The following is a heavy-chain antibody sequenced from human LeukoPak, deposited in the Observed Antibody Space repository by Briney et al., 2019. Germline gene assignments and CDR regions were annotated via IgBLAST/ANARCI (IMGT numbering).Heavy chain of an antibody. Sequence: GGSLRLSCAAPGFTFSSYWMSWVRQAPGKGLEWVANIKQDGSEKYYVDSVKGRFTISRDNAKNSLYLQMNSLRAEDTAVYYCARNAYYYGSGSPLGYWGQGTLVTVSS. CDR2: IKQDGSEK. D-gene: IGHD3-10*01. V-gene: IGHV3-7*01. CDR3: ARNAYYYGSGSPLGY. CDR1: GFTFSSYW. J-gene: IGHJ4*02.